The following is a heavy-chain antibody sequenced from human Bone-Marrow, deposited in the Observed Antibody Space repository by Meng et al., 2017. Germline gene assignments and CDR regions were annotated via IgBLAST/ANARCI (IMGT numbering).Heavy chain of an antibody. Sequence: SVKVSCKASGGTFSSYAISWVRQAPGQGLEWMGGIIPIFGTANYAQKFQGRVTMTEDTSTDTAYMELSSLRSEDTAVYYCATEVNWFDPWGQGTLVTVSS. CDR1: GGTFSSYA. V-gene: IGHV1-69*06. J-gene: IGHJ5*02. CDR2: IIPIFGTA. CDR3: ATEVNWFDP.